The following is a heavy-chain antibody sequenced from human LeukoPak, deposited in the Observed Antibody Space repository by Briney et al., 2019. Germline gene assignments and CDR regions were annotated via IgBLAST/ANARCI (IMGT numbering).Heavy chain of an antibody. CDR2: IYYSGST. CDR3: ARVSTAAMGDYMDV. V-gene: IGHV4-39*07. CDR1: GGSISSSSYY. J-gene: IGHJ6*03. Sequence: SETLSLTCTVSGGSISSSSYYWGWIRQPPGKGREWIGSIYYSGSTYYNPSLKSRVTISVDTSKNQFSLKLSSVTAADTAVYYCARVSTAAMGDYMDVWGKGTTVTVSS. D-gene: IGHD2-2*01.